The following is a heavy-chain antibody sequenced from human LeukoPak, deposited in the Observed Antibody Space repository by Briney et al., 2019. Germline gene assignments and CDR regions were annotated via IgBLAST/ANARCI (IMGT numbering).Heavy chain of an antibody. CDR1: GYTFTGYY. V-gene: IGHV1-2*02. J-gene: IGHJ4*02. CDR3: ARQLRYFDPVRFFDY. Sequence: ASVKVSCKASGYTFTGYYMHWVRQAPGQGLEWMGWINPNSGGTNYAQKFQGRVTMTRDTSISTAYMELSRLRSDDTAVYYCARQLRYFDPVRFFDYWGQGTLVTVSS. CDR2: INPNSGGT. D-gene: IGHD3-9*01.